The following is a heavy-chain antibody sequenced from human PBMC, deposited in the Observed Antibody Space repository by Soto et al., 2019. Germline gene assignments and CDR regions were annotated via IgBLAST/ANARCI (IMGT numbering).Heavy chain of an antibody. CDR1: EFTFSSYG. D-gene: IGHD1-26*01. Sequence: GGSLRLSCAASEFTFSSYGMHWVRQAPGKGLEWVSVISYDGSNKYYAASVKGRFTISRDNSKNTLYLQMNSLIAEDTSVYYCARGPVGATPDFWGQGTLVTVSS. CDR2: ISYDGSNK. V-gene: IGHV3-30*03. CDR3: ARGPVGATPDF. J-gene: IGHJ4*02.